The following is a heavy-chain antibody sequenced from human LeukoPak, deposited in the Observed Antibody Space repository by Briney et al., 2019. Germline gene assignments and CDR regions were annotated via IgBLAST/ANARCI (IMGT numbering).Heavy chain of an antibody. CDR2: IWYDGSNK. J-gene: IGHJ4*02. CDR3: AKARNSNFDY. CDR1: GFTFSSYG. D-gene: IGHD6-13*01. Sequence: GGSLRLSCAASGFTFSSYGMHWVRQAPGKGLEWVAVIWYDGSNKYYADSVKGRFTSSRENSKNTLYLQMNSLRAEDTAVYYCAKARNSNFDYWGQGTLVTVSS. V-gene: IGHV3-33*06.